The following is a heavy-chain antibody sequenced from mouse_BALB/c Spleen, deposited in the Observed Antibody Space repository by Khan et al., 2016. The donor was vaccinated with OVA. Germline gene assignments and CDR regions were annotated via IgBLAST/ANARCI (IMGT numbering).Heavy chain of an antibody. D-gene: IGHD6-1*01. CDR3: SRSASYWFFDV. J-gene: IGHJ1*01. CDR1: GYTFTNYG. Sequence: QIQLVQSGPELKKPGETVKISCKASGYTFTNYGMNWVKQAPGQGLKWMGWINTYTGEPTYADDFKGRFAFSLETSANNAYLQINNLKTEDTATYFCSRSASYWFFDVWGAGTTVTVSS. CDR2: INTYTGEP. V-gene: IGHV9-3-1*01.